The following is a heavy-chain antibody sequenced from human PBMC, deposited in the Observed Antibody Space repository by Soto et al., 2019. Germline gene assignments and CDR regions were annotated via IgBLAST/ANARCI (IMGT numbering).Heavy chain of an antibody. V-gene: IGHV1-2*02. J-gene: IGHJ4*02. CDR1: GYTFTGYY. CDR2: INPNSGGT. D-gene: IGHD5-18*01. Sequence: AASVKVSCKASGYTFTGYYMHWVRQAPGQGLEWMGWINPNSGGTNYAQKFQGRVTMTRDTSISTAYMELSRLRSDDTAVYYCARVFRGYSYGYFDYWGQGILVTVSS. CDR3: ARVFRGYSYGYFDY.